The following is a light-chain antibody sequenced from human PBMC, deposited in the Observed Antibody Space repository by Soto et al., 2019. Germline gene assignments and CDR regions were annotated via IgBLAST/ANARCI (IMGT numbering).Light chain of an antibody. CDR3: QYYGSSPWT. CDR1: QSVNPYY. CDR2: SAS. V-gene: IGKV3-20*01. J-gene: IGKJ1*01. Sequence: EIVLTQSPGTLSLSPGERATLSCRASQSVNPYYLAWYQQKPGQAPRLLIYSASSRATGIPDRFSGSGSGTDFTLNISRLEPEEFVVYYCQYYGSSPWTFGQGTKVEIK.